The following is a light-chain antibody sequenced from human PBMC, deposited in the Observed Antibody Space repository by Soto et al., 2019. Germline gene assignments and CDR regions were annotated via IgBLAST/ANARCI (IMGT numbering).Light chain of an antibody. Sequence: SVLTQPRSVSGSPGQSVTISCTGTSSDVAKYDYVSWYQQSPARAPKLLIYDVSKRPSGVPDRFSGSKSGNTASLTISQIQADDEADYYCCSHAGSYTFVFGTGTKVTVL. V-gene: IGLV2-11*02. CDR2: DVS. CDR3: CSHAGSYTFV. J-gene: IGLJ1*01. CDR1: SSDVAKYDY.